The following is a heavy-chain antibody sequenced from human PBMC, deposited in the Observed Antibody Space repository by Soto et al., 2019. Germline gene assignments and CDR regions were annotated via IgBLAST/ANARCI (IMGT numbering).Heavy chain of an antibody. D-gene: IGHD2-2*01. J-gene: IGHJ6*02. Sequence: SVKVSCKASGGTFSSYAISWVRQAPGQGLEWMGGIIPIFGTANYAQKFQGRVTITADESTSTAYMELSSLRSEDTAVYYCARKDCISTSCQYYYYYYGMDVWGQGTTVTVSS. CDR2: IIPIFGTA. V-gene: IGHV1-69*13. CDR1: GGTFSSYA. CDR3: ARKDCISTSCQYYYYYYGMDV.